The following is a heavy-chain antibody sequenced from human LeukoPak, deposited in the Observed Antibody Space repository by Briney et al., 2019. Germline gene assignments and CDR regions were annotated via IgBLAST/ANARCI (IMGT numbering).Heavy chain of an antibody. V-gene: IGHV1-69*04. CDR1: GGTFTNYA. J-gene: IGHJ4*02. CDR3: ARGGGVDILTGFQY. CDR2: IIPILDVT. Sequence: SVKVSCKASGGTFTNYAINWVRQAPGQGLEWMGRIIPILDVTNYAQKFQGRVTITADQSTSTAYMELSSLRSEATAVYYCARGGGVDILTGFQYWGQGTLVTVSS. D-gene: IGHD3-9*01.